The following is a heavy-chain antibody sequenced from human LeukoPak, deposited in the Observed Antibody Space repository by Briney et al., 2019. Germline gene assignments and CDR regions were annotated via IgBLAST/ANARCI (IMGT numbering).Heavy chain of an antibody. V-gene: IGHV4-61*09. CDR2: IYTSGST. CDR1: GGSISSGGYY. J-gene: IGHJ6*03. D-gene: IGHD2-15*01. CDR3: ARDRVVVTARQNYYMDV. Sequence: PSQTLSLTCTVSGGSISSGGYYWSWIRQPVGKGLEWIGHIYTSGSTNYNPSLKSRVTIPVDTSKNQFSLKLSSVTAADTAVYYCARDRVVVTARQNYYMDVWGKGTTVTVSS.